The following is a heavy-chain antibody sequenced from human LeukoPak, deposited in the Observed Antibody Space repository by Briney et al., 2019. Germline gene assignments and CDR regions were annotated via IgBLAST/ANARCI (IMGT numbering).Heavy chain of an antibody. CDR2: IYYSGST. D-gene: IGHD5-18*01. CDR1: GGSISSYY. Sequence: PSETLSLTCTVSGGSISSYYWSWIRQPPGKGLEWIGYIYYSGSTNYNPSLKSRVTISVDTSKNQFSLKLSSVTAADTAVYYCARRKYRVTAFDYWGQGTRVTVSS. CDR3: ARRKYRVTAFDY. J-gene: IGHJ4*02. V-gene: IGHV4-59*01.